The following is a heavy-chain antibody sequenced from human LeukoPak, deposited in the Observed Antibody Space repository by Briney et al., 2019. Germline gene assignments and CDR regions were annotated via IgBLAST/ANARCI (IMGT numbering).Heavy chain of an antibody. Sequence: PSETLSLTCTVSGGSISSYYWSWIRQPAGKGLEWIGRIYTSGGTNYNPSLKSRVTMSVDTSKNQFSLKLSSVTAADTAVYYCAREWSYSSSWYELGWFDPWGQGTLVTVSS. V-gene: IGHV4-4*07. CDR1: GGSISSYY. J-gene: IGHJ5*02. D-gene: IGHD6-13*01. CDR2: IYTSGGT. CDR3: AREWSYSSSWYELGWFDP.